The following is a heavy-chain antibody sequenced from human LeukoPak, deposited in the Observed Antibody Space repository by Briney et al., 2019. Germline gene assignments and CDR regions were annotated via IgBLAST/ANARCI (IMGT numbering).Heavy chain of an antibody. CDR3: ARGVGSSSSNWFDP. CDR1: GYSISSDYY. CDR2: IYHSGST. Sequence: SETLSLTCAVSGYSISSDYYWGWIRQPPGKGLEWVGTIYHSGSTYYNPSLNSRVTISVDTSKNQFSLKLSSVTAADTAAYYCARGVGSSSSNWFDPWGQGTLVTVSS. V-gene: IGHV4-38-2*01. J-gene: IGHJ5*02. D-gene: IGHD6-6*01.